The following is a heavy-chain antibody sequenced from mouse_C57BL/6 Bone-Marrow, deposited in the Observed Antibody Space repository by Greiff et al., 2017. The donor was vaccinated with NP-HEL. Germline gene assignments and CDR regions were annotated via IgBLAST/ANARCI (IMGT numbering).Heavy chain of an antibody. J-gene: IGHJ2*01. CDR1: GYTFTSHT. V-gene: IGHV1-4*01. CDR3: ARYYTDY. D-gene: IGHD2-12*01. Sequence: VQLQQSGAELARPGASVKMSCKASGYTFTSHTMHWVKQRPGQGLEWIGYINPSSGYTKYNQKFKDKATLTADKSSSTAYMQLSSLTSEDSAVYYCARYYTDYWGQGTTLTVSS. CDR2: INPSSGYT.